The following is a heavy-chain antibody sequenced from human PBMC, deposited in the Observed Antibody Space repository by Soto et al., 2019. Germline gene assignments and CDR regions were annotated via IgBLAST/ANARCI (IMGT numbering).Heavy chain of an antibody. Sequence: QVHLVQSGAEVNKPGASVKVSCKGSGYAFTTYGITWVRQAPGQGLEWMGWISAHNGNTNSVQKLPGRVTVTRDTSTSTDYMELRNLRSDDTAVYYCARGRYGDYWGQGALVTVSS. CDR3: ARGRYGDY. CDR2: ISAHNGNT. D-gene: IGHD1-1*01. V-gene: IGHV1-18*01. J-gene: IGHJ4*02. CDR1: GYAFTTYG.